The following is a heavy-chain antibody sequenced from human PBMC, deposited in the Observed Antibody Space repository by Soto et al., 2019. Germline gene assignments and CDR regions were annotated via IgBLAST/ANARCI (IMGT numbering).Heavy chain of an antibody. Sequence: EVQLLESGGGLVQPGGSLRLSCAASGFTFSNYAMNWVRQAPGKGLEWVSGISSSGDSTYYADSVKGRFTISRDNSRNTLDLQMSSLRAEDTAVYYCAKGRCATCYFADYWGQGSLVTVSS. CDR1: GFTFSNYA. V-gene: IGHV3-23*01. J-gene: IGHJ4*02. CDR2: ISSSGDST. D-gene: IGHD2-21*01. CDR3: AKGRCATCYFADY.